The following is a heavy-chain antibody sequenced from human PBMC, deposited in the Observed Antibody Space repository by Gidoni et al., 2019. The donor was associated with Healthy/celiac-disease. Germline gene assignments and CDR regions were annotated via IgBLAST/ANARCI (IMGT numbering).Heavy chain of an antibody. V-gene: IGHV3-23*01. Sequence: EVQLLESGGGLVQPGGSLRLSWSASGFTFSSYAMSWVRQAPGKGLEWVSAISSSGGSTYYADSVKGRFTISRDNSKNTLYLQMNSLRAEDTAVYYCATLRGYSYGYEHDYWGQGTLVTVSS. CDR2: ISSSGGST. J-gene: IGHJ4*02. CDR3: ATLRGYSYGYEHDY. CDR1: GFTFSSYA. D-gene: IGHD5-18*01.